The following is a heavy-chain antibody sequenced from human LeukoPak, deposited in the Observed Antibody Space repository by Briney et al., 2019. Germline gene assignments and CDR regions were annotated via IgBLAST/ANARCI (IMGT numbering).Heavy chain of an antibody. V-gene: IGHV1-2*02. Sequence: GASVKVSCKASGYTFTGYYMHWVRQAPGQGLEWMGWINPNSGGTNYAQKFQGRVTMTRDTSISTAYMELSRLRSDDTAGYYYARIWDTVADAFDIWGQGTMVTVSS. J-gene: IGHJ3*02. D-gene: IGHD3-16*01. CDR2: INPNSGGT. CDR3: ARIWDTVADAFDI. CDR1: GYTFTGYY.